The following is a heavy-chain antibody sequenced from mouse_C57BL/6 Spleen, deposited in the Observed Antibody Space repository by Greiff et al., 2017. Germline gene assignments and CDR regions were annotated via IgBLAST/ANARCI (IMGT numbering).Heavy chain of an antibody. Sequence: EVQLKESVAELVRPGASVKLSCTASGFNIQNTYMHWIGRIDPANGNTKYAPKFQGKATITADTSSNTAYLQLSSLTSEDTAIYYCATGNSWYFDVWGTGTAVTVSS. V-gene: IGHV14-3*01. CDR2: IDPANGNT. CDR3: ATGNSWYFDV. J-gene: IGHJ1*03. D-gene: IGHD2-1*01. CDR1: GFNIQNTY.